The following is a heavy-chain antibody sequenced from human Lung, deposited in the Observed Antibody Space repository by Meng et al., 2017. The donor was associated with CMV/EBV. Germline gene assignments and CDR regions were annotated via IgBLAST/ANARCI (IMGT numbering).Heavy chain of an antibody. Sequence: GGSLRLSCAGSGFTITSYFMSWVRQAPGKGLEWVSAISGTGDITYYADSAKGRFIITREDSKNTLYLQINSLRAEDTALYYCAKNEEVHAVCPFDYWGQGALVTGSS. CDR3: AKNEEVHAVCPFDY. CDR1: GFTITSYF. CDR2: ISGTGDIT. V-gene: IGHV3-23*01. D-gene: IGHD1-1*01. J-gene: IGHJ4*02.